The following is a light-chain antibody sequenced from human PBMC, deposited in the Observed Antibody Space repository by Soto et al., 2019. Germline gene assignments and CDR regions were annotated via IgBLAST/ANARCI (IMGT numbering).Light chain of an antibody. Sequence: EIVMTQSPATLSFSPGERATLSCRASQSVSSSYLAWYQQKPGQAPRLLIDGASSRATGIPDRFSGSGSGTDFTLTISRLEPEDFAVYYCQQYGSSSTWTFGQGTKVDIK. CDR2: GAS. V-gene: IGKV3-20*01. J-gene: IGKJ1*01. CDR3: QQYGSSSTWT. CDR1: QSVSSSY.